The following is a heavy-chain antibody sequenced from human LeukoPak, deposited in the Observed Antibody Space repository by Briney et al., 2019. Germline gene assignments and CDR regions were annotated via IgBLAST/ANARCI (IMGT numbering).Heavy chain of an antibody. V-gene: IGHV4-39*07. CDR1: GGSISSSSYY. Sequence: SETLSLTGTVSGGSISSSSYYWGWIRQPPGKGLEWIGSIYYSGSTYYNPSLKSRVTISVDTSKNQFSLKLSSVTAADTAVYYFARSKDILTGYCFDYWGQGTLVTVSS. J-gene: IGHJ4*02. CDR2: IYYSGST. D-gene: IGHD3-9*01. CDR3: ARSKDILTGYCFDY.